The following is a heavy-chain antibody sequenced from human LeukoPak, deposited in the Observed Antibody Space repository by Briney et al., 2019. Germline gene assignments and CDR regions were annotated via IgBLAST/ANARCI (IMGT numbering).Heavy chain of an antibody. CDR3: ARWRITIFGVVIQAFDI. V-gene: IGHV1-18*01. J-gene: IGHJ3*02. D-gene: IGHD3-3*01. CDR2: ISAYNGNT. CDR1: GYTFTSYG. Sequence: ASVKVSCTASGYTFTSYGISWVRQAPGQGLEWMGWISAYNGNTNYAQKLQGRVTMTTDTSTSTAYMELRSLRSDDTAVYYCARWRITIFGVVIQAFDIWGQGTMVTVSS.